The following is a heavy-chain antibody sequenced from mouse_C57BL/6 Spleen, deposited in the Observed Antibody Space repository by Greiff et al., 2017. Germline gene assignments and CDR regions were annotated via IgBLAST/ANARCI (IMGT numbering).Heavy chain of an antibody. CDR1: GFTFSDYG. D-gene: IGHD1-1*01. V-gene: IGHV5-17*01. J-gene: IGHJ1*03. CDR2: ISSGSSTI. CDR3: ARRSSYDWYFDV. Sequence: EVKLMESGGGLVKPGGSLKLSCAASGFTFSDYGMHWVRQAPEKGLEWVAYISSGSSTIYYADTVKGRFTISRDNAKNTLFLQMTSLRSEDTAMYYCARRSSYDWYFDVWGTGTTVTVSS.